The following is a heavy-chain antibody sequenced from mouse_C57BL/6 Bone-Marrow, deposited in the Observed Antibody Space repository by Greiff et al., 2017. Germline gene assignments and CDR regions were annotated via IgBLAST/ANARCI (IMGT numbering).Heavy chain of an antibody. V-gene: IGHV2-2*01. D-gene: IGHD2-5*01. CDR3: AREIYYSNVYYAMDY. Sequence: VKLMESGPGLVQPSQSLSITCTVSGFSLTSYGVHWVRQSPGTGLEWLGVIWSGGSTDYNAAFIARLSISKDNSKSQVFFKMNSLQADDTAIYYCAREIYYSNVYYAMDYWGQGTSVTVSS. CDR1: GFSLTSYG. CDR2: IWSGGST. J-gene: IGHJ4*01.